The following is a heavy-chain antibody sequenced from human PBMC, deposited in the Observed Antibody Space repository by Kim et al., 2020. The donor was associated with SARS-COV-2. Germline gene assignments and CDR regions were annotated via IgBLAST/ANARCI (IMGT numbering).Heavy chain of an antibody. Sequence: ASVKVSCKASGYTFTSYYMHWVRQAPGQGLEWMGIINPSGGSTSYAQKFQGRVTMTRDTSTSTVYMELSSLRSEDTAVYYCAGDVVVAPDYYYYGMDVWGQGTTVTVSS. J-gene: IGHJ6*02. CDR3: AGDVVVAPDYYYYGMDV. CDR1: GYTFTSYY. CDR2: INPSGGST. V-gene: IGHV1-46*01. D-gene: IGHD2-15*01.